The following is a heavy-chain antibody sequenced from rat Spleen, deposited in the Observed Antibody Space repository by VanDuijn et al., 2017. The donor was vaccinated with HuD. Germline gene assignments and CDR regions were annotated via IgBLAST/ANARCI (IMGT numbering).Heavy chain of an antibody. J-gene: IGHJ2*01. D-gene: IGHD1-10*01. CDR1: GFTFSDYN. V-gene: IGHV5-7*01. Sequence: EVQLVESGGGLVQPGRSLKLSCAASGFTFSDYNMAWVRQAPKKGLEWVTTISYDGSSTYYRDSVKGRFTISRDNAKSTLYLQMNSLRSEDTATYYCTRELIDNHYGYYFDYWGQGVMVTVSS. CDR3: TRELIDNHYGYYFDY. CDR2: ISYDGSST.